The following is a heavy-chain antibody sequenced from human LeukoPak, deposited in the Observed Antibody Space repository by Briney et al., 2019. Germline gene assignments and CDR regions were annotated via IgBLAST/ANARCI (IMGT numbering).Heavy chain of an antibody. D-gene: IGHD6-19*01. CDR3: AKMVTSGWPGNFYYYGMDV. CDR2: ITLSGTSI. CDR1: GFILTSYE. J-gene: IGHJ6*02. V-gene: IGHV3-48*03. Sequence: GGSLRLSCEASGFILTSYEMNWVRQAPGKGLEWLSSITLSGTSIHYADAVKGRFTISRDSAKNSVYLQMTSLRPEDTAVYYCAKMVTSGWPGNFYYYGMDVWGQGTTVTVSS.